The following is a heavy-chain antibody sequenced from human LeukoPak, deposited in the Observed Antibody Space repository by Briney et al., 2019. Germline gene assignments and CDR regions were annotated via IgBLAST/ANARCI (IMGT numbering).Heavy chain of an antibody. CDR2: ISGSGGST. J-gene: IGHJ6*02. D-gene: IGHD2-2*02. CDR3: VKEGSYTDTPGTGMDV. CDR1: GFTFSSYA. Sequence: GGSLRLSCAASGFTFSSYAMSWVRQAPGKGLEWVSVISGSGGSTYYADSVKGRFTISRDNSKNTLYLQMNSLIAEDTAIYYCVKEGSYTDTPGTGMDVWGQGTTVTASS. V-gene: IGHV3-23*01.